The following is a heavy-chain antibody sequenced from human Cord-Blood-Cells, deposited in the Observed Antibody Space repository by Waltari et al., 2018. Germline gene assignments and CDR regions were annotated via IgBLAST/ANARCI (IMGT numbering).Heavy chain of an antibody. Sequence: QLQLQESGPGLVKPSVTLSPTCPVSGGSISSSSYYWGWIRQPPGKGLEWIGSIYYSWSTYYNPSLKSRVTISVDTSKNQFSLKLSSVTAADTAVYYCARRGGDWYFDLWGRGTLVTVSS. V-gene: IGHV4-39*01. D-gene: IGHD3-16*01. CDR1: GGSISSSSYY. CDR3: ARRGGDWYFDL. J-gene: IGHJ2*01. CDR2: IYYSWST.